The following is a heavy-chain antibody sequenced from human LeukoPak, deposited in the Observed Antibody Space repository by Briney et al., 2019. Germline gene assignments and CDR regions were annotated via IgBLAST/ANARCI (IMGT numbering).Heavy chain of an antibody. D-gene: IGHD3-16*02. Sequence: SETLSLTCTVSGGSISSGGYYWSWIRQHPGQGLEWIGYIYYSGSTYYNPSLKSRVTISVDTSKNQFSLKLSSVTAADTAVYYCARTLRLGELSLTSWFDPWGQGTLVTVSS. CDR2: IYYSGST. CDR3: ARTLRLGELSLTSWFDP. V-gene: IGHV4-31*03. J-gene: IGHJ5*02. CDR1: GGSISSGGYY.